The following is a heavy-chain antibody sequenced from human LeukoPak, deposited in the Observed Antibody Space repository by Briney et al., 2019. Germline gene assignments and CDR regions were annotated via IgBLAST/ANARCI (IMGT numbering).Heavy chain of an antibody. J-gene: IGHJ3*02. CDR3: AKRTSTTGTTAAFDI. CDR2: ISGSGGST. Sequence: GGSLRLSCAASGFTFSSYAMSWVRQAPGKGLEWVSGISGSGGSTYYADSVKGRFTISRDNSKNTLYLQLNSLRAEDTATYYCAKRTSTTGTTAAFDIWGQGTMVTVSS. CDR1: GFTFSSYA. V-gene: IGHV3-23*01. D-gene: IGHD1-1*01.